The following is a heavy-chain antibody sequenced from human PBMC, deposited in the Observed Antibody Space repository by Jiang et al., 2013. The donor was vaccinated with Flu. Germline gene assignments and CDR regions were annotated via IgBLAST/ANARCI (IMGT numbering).Heavy chain of an antibody. CDR2: IYYSGST. J-gene: IGHJ4*02. Sequence: LLKPSETLSLTCTVSGGSISSYYWSWIRQPPGKGLEWIGYIYYSGSTNYNPSLKSRVTISVDTSKNQFSLKLSSVTAADTAVYYCARLLKGYSYGSNFDYWGQGTLVTVSS. CDR3: ARLLKGYSYGSNFDY. CDR1: GGSISSYY. V-gene: IGHV4-59*08. D-gene: IGHD5-18*01.